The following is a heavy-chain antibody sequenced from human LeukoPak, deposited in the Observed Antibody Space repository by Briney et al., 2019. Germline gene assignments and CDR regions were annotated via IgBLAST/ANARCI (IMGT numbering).Heavy chain of an antibody. V-gene: IGHV1-46*01. J-gene: IGHJ4*02. CDR2: INPSGGST. D-gene: IGHD3-3*01. Sequence: ASVKVSCKASGYTFTSYYMHWVRQAPGQGLEWMGIINPSGGSTSYAQKFQGRVTMTRDMSTSTVYMELSSLRAEDTAVYYCAKIPQVGIFAVPNFDYWGQGTLVTVS. CDR3: AKIPQVGIFAVPNFDY. CDR1: GYTFTSYY.